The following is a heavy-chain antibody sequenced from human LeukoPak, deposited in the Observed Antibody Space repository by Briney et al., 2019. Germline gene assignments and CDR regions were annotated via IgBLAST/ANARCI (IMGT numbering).Heavy chain of an antibody. D-gene: IGHD4-17*01. Sequence: PGGSLRLSCAASGFTFNNYAMNWVRQAPGKGLEWVSSISGGGETTYYADSVKGRFTISRDNSKNTLYLQMNSLRAEDTAVYYCAITVTVYYYGMDVWGQGTTVTVSS. J-gene: IGHJ6*02. CDR1: GFTFNNYA. CDR2: ISGGGETT. V-gene: IGHV3-23*01. CDR3: AITVTVYYYGMDV.